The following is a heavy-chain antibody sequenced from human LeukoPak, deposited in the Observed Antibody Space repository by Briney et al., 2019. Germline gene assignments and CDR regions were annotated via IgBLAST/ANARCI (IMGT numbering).Heavy chain of an antibody. Sequence: AGGSLRLSCAASGFTVSSSYMSWVRQAPGQGLEWLAYIGSSGSTVYYADSVKGRFTISRDNIKNSLFLQMNSLRAEDTADYYCAREKFYDNSGYDYWGQGTLVTVSS. CDR2: IGSSGSTV. J-gene: IGHJ4*02. CDR1: GFTVSSSY. D-gene: IGHD3-22*01. CDR3: AREKFYDNSGYDY. V-gene: IGHV3-11*04.